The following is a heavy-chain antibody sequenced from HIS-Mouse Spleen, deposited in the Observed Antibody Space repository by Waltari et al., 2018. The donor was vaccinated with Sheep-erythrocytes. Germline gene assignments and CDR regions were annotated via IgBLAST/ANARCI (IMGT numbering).Heavy chain of an antibody. CDR3: AQTGATTPHFDY. Sequence: QVQLVQSGAEVKKPGSSVKVSCKASGGNFSSYAISWVRQAPGQGLEWMGRIITILGIANYAQKFQGRVTITADKSTSTAYMELSSLRSEDTAVYYCAQTGATTPHFDYWGQGTLVTVSS. J-gene: IGHJ4*02. CDR1: GGNFSSYA. V-gene: IGHV1-69*04. D-gene: IGHD1-26*01. CDR2: IITILGIA.